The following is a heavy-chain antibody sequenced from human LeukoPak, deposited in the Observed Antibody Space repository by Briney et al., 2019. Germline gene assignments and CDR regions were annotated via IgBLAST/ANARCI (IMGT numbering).Heavy chain of an antibody. D-gene: IGHD2-8*02. V-gene: IGHV4-39*07. J-gene: IGHJ4*02. CDR2: FHYSGST. CDR1: GGSISSYY. Sequence: PSETLSLTCTVSGGSISSYYWGWIRQSPGKGLEWIGSFHYSGSTSYNPSLKSRVTISVDSSKNQFSLRLSSVTAADTAVYYCARGFWSRYYDYWGQGTLVTVSS. CDR3: ARGFWSRYYDY.